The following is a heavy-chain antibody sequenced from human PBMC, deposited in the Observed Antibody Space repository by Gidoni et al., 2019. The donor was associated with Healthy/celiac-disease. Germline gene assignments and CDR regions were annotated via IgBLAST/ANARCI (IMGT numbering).Heavy chain of an antibody. CDR1: GFTFSSYA. V-gene: IGHV3-30*04. CDR3: ASLSTVYDSSWD. D-gene: IGHD3-22*01. J-gene: IGHJ4*01. Sequence: QVQLVESGGGVVQPGRSLRLSCAASGFTFSSYAMHWVRQAPGKGLEWVAVISYDGSNKYYADSVKGRFTISRDNSKNTLDLQMNSLRAEDTAVYYCASLSTVYDSSWDWGQEPWSPSPQ. CDR2: ISYDGSNK.